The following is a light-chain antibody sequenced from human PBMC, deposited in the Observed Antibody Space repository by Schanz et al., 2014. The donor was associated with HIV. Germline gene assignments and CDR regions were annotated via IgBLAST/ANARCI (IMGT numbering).Light chain of an antibody. CDR2: STY. J-gene: IGLJ3*02. CDR1: SSNIATNA. Sequence: QSVLTQPPSASGTPGQRVTMSCSASSSNIATNAVNWYQQLPGTSPKLLIYSTYNRPSVVPDRFSGSSSGTSASLAISGLQSEDEADYYCAAWDDSLNGWVFGGGTKLTVL. V-gene: IGLV1-44*01. CDR3: AAWDDSLNGWV.